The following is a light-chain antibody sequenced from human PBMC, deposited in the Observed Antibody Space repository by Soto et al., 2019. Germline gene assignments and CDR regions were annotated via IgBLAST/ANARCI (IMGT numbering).Light chain of an antibody. Sequence: DIQLTPSPASLSASVCDRVTITCRASQSISSYLNWYQQKPGKAPKLLIYAASSLQSGVPSRFSGSGSGTDFTLTISSLQPEDFATYYCQQSYSTLWTFGQGTKVEIK. CDR2: AAS. CDR3: QQSYSTLWT. V-gene: IGKV1-39*01. J-gene: IGKJ1*01. CDR1: QSISSY.